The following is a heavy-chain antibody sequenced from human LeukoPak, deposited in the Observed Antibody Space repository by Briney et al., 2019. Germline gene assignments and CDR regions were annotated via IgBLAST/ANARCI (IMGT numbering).Heavy chain of an antibody. D-gene: IGHD3-22*01. CDR3: ARVTGYMIEDYFDY. J-gene: IGHJ4*02. CDR2: IYYSGST. CDR1: GGSISSSSYY. Sequence: SETLSLTCTVSGGSISSSSYYWGWIRQPPGKGLEWIGSIYYSGSTYYNPSLKSRVTISVDMSKNQFSLKLSSVTAADTAVYYCARVTGYMIEDYFDYWGQGTLVTVSS. V-gene: IGHV4-39*07.